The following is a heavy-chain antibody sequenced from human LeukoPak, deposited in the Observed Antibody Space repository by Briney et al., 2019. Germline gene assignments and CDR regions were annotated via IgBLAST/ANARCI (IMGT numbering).Heavy chain of an antibody. CDR1: GGSFSGYY. Sequence: PSETLSLTCAVYGGSFSGYYWSWIRQPAGKGLEWIGRIYTSGSTNYNPSLKSRVTMSVDTSKNQFSLKLSSVTAADTAVYYCAREEYYYDSSGYSETIFDYWGQGTLVTVSS. J-gene: IGHJ4*02. D-gene: IGHD3-22*01. CDR3: AREEYYYDSSGYSETIFDY. V-gene: IGHV4-4*07. CDR2: IYTSGST.